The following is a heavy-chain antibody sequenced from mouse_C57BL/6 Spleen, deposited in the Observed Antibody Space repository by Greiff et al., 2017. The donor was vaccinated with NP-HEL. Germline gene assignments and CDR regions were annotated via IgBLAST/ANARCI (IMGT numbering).Heavy chain of an antibody. J-gene: IGHJ4*01. CDR1: GYTFTSYT. Sequence: QVQLQQSGAELARPGASVKMSCKASGYTFTSYTMHWVKQRPGQGLEWIGYINPSSGYTKYNQKFKDKATLTADKSSSTAYMQLSSLTSEDSAVYYCARERMVTTSWDGAMDYWGQGTSVTVSS. D-gene: IGHD2-3*01. V-gene: IGHV1-4*01. CDR2: INPSSGYT. CDR3: ARERMVTTSWDGAMDY.